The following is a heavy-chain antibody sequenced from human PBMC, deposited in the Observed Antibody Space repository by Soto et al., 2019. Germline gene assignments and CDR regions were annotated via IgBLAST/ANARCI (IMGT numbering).Heavy chain of an antibody. CDR1: GGSVSSGSYY. CDR3: AVVVPAATYIDY. D-gene: IGHD2-2*01. V-gene: IGHV4-61*01. J-gene: IGHJ4*02. CDR2: IYYSGST. Sequence: SSETLSLTCTVSGGSVSSGSYYWSWIRQPPGKGLEWIGYIYYSGSTNYNPSLKSRVTISVDTSKNQFSLKLSSVTAADTAVYYCAVVVPAATYIDYWGQGTLVTVSS.